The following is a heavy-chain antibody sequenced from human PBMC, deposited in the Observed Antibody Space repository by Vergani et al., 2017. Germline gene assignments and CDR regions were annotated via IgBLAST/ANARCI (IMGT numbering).Heavy chain of an antibody. V-gene: IGHV3-33*01. J-gene: IGHJ6*03. CDR3: ARVGCSSTSCYYYYYMDV. D-gene: IGHD2-2*01. CDR2: IYYDGSNA. Sequence: QGQLVESGGGIVQPGRSLTLSCVASRSTFKTYGMHWVRQAPGKGLEWVGLIYYDGSNAYYADSVKGRFTISRDNSKNTLYLQMSSLRAEDTAVYYCARVGCSSTSCYYYYYMDVWGKGTTVTVSS. CDR1: RSTFKTYG.